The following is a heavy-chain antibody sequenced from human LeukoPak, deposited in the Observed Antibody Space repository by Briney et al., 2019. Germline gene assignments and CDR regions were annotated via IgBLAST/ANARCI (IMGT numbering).Heavy chain of an antibody. CDR1: GFTFSSYW. D-gene: IGHD4-17*01. CDR3: ASRSTVTTFGYYFDY. Sequence: PGGSLRLSCAASGFTFSSYWMSWVRQPPGKGLEWIGSIYYSGSTYYNPSLKSRVTISVDTSKNQFSLKLSSVTAADTAVYYCASRSTVTTFGYYFDYWGQGTLVTVSS. CDR2: IYYSGST. V-gene: IGHV4-39*01. J-gene: IGHJ4*02.